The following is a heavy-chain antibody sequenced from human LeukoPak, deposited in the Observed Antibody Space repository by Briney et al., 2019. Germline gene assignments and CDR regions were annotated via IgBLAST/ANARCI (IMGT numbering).Heavy chain of an antibody. V-gene: IGHV1-8*01. Sequence: ASVKVSCKASGYTFTSYDINWVRQATGQGLEWMGWMNPNSGNTGYAQKFQGRVTMTRNTSISTAYMELSSLRSEDTAVYYCARGPGGGSGSYLQYYYYGMDVWGQGTTVTVSS. D-gene: IGHD3-10*01. CDR2: MNPNSGNT. J-gene: IGHJ6*02. CDR3: ARGPGGGSGSYLQYYYYGMDV. CDR1: GYTFTSYD.